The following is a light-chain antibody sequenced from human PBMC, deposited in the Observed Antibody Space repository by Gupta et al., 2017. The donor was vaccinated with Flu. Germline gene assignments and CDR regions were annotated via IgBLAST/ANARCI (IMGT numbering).Light chain of an antibody. CDR3: QQYDSTPRGI. CDR1: QSVLYSSNNKNY. J-gene: IGKJ4*01. V-gene: IGKV4-1*01. Sequence: DIVMTQSPDSLAVSLGERATINCKSSQSVLYSSNNKNYLAWYQQKPGQPPKLLIYWASTRESGVPDRFSGSGSGTDFTLTISSRQAEDVAVYYCQQYDSTPRGIFGGGTKVEIK. CDR2: WAS.